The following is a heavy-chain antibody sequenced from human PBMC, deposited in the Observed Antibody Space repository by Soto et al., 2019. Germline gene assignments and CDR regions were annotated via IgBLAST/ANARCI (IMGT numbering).Heavy chain of an antibody. CDR2: IYHSGST. Sequence: QVQLQESGPGLVKPSGTLSLTCAVSGVSISSSNWWRWVRQPPGKGLEWIGEIYHSGSTNYNPSLKSRVTIAVETSKKQSSLKLSSVTAADTAVYYCARAAMGGSSWPFEYWGQGTLVTVSS. J-gene: IGHJ4*02. CDR3: ARAAMGGSSWPFEY. D-gene: IGHD6-13*01. V-gene: IGHV4-4*02. CDR1: GVSISSSNW.